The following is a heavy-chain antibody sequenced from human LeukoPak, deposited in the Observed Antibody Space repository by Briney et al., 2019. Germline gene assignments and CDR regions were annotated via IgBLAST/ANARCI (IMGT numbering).Heavy chain of an antibody. CDR2: IYYSGST. CDR3: ARDHSWGSPPDY. Sequence: PSETLSLTCTVSGGSISSSSYYWGWIRQPPGKGLEWIGSIYYSGSTYYNPSLKGRVTISVDTSKNQFSLKLSSVTAADTAVYYCARDHSWGSPPDYWGQGTLVTVSS. D-gene: IGHD3-16*01. V-gene: IGHV4-39*07. CDR1: GGSISSSSYY. J-gene: IGHJ4*02.